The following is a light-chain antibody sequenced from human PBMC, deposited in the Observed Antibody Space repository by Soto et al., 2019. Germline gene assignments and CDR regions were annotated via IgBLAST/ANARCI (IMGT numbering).Light chain of an antibody. V-gene: IGLV2-23*02. CDR1: SSDVGSYNL. Sequence: QSVLTQPASVSGSPGHSITISCTGTSSDVGSYNLVSWYQQHPGKAPKLMIYEVSKRPSGVSNRFSGSKSGNTASLTISGLQAEDEADYYCCSYAGSNWVFGGGTQLTVL. CDR3: CSYAGSNWV. CDR2: EVS. J-gene: IGLJ3*02.